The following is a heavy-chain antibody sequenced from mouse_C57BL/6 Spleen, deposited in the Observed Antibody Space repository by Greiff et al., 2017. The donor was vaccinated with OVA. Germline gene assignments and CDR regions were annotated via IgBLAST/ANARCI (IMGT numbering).Heavy chain of an antibody. D-gene: IGHD2-5*01. CDR3: ARKGKLYYSNYDAMDY. CDR2: IFPGSGST. J-gene: IGHJ4*01. Sequence: QVQLQQSGPEMVKPGASVKISCKASGYTFTDYYINWVKQRPGQGLEWIGWIFPGSGSTYYNEKFKGKATLTVDKSSRTAYMLLSSLTSEDSAVYFCARKGKLYYSNYDAMDYWGQGTSGTVSS. V-gene: IGHV1-75*01. CDR1: GYTFTDYY.